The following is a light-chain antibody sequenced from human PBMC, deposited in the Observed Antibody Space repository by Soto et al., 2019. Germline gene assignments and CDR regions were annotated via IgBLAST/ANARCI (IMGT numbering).Light chain of an antibody. V-gene: IGLV2-8*01. Sequence: QSVLTQPPSASGSPGQSVTISCTGTSSDVGGYDYVSWYQQHPGKAPKLMIYEVTKRPSGVPDRFSGSKSGNTASLTVSGLQAEDEAGYYCRSYAGSNNFVFGTGTKVTV. CDR3: RSYAGSNNFV. CDR1: SSDVGGYDY. CDR2: EVT. J-gene: IGLJ1*01.